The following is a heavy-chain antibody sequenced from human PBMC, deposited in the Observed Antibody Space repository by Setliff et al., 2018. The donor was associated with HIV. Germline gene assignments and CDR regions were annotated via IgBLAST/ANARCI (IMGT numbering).Heavy chain of an antibody. CDR1: GGTFSSYG. J-gene: IGHJ6*02. CDR3: ARVAHSSSYHYYGMDV. Sequence: SVKVSCKASGGTFSSYGISWVRQAPGQGLEWMGAIIPMFRTGFYAQKFQGRVTITTDESRTTSYMELSSLRFEDTAVYFCARVAHSSSYHYYGMDVWGQGTTVTVSS. CDR2: IIPMFRTG. V-gene: IGHV1-69*05. D-gene: IGHD6-19*01.